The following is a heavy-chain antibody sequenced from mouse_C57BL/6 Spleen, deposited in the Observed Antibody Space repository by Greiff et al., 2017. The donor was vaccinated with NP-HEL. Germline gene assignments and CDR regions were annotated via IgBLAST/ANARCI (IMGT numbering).Heavy chain of an antibody. CDR2: IDPENGDT. Sequence: EVQLQESGAELVRPGASVKLSCTASGFNIKDDYMHWVKQRPEQGLEWIGWIDPENGDTEYASKFQGKAPITADTSSNTAYLQLSSLTSEDTAVYYCTTRGYESFDYWGQGTTLTVSS. V-gene: IGHV14-4*01. J-gene: IGHJ2*01. CDR1: GFNIKDDY. D-gene: IGHD2-2*01. CDR3: TTRGYESFDY.